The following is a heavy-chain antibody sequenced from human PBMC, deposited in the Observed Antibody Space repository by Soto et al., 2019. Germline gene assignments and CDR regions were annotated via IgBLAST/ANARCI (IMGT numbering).Heavy chain of an antibody. Sequence: GGSLRLSCAASGFTFSSYWMSWVRQAPGKGLEWVANIKQDGSEKYYVDSVKGRFTISRDNAKNSLYLQMNSLRAEDTAVYYCARHVGDYGDQNAFDIWGQGTMVTVSS. CDR3: ARHVGDYGDQNAFDI. CDR2: IKQDGSEK. D-gene: IGHD4-17*01. J-gene: IGHJ3*02. CDR1: GFTFSSYW. V-gene: IGHV3-7*03.